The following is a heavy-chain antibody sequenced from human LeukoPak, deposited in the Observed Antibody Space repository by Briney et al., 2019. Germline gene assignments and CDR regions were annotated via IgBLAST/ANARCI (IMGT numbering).Heavy chain of an antibody. CDR1: GFTFSNYA. D-gene: IGHD2-2*01. CDR2: ISGSGGDT. V-gene: IGHV3-23*01. CDR3: TTDWDIVVVPAAMGYYFDY. Sequence: GGSLRLSCAGSGFTFSNYAMNWVRQAPGKGLEWVSDISGSGGDTYYADSVKGRFTISRDNSKNTLYLQMNSLKTEDTAVYYCTTDWDIVVVPAAMGYYFDYWGQGTLVTVSS. J-gene: IGHJ4*02.